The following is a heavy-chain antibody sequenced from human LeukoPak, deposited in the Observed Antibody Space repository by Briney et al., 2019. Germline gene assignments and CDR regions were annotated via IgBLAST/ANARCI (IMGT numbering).Heavy chain of an antibody. CDR1: GFIVTGNY. V-gene: IGHV3-53*01. J-gene: IGHJ6*03. CDR3: ARVLYYYASVSYNYYMDV. D-gene: IGHD3-10*01. CDR2: IYSGGTT. Sequence: GGSLRLSCAVSGFIVTGNYMTWVGLAPGKGLEWVSTIYSGGTTFYTDSVRGRFTISRDNSKNTLYLQMNSLRAEDAAIYYCARVLYYYASVSYNYYMDVWGKGTTVTVSS.